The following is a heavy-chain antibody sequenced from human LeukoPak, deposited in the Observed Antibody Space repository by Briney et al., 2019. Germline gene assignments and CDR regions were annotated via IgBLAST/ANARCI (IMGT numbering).Heavy chain of an antibody. V-gene: IGHV3-30*02. Sequence: PGGSLRLSCAASGFTFSSYGMHWVRQAPGKGLEWVAFIRYDGSNKYYADSVKGRFTISRDNSKNTLYLQMNSLRAEDTAVYYCAKPENTYYYDSSGYSAPTEHFDYWGQGTLVTVSS. CDR2: IRYDGSNK. CDR1: GFTFSSYG. CDR3: AKPENTYYYDSSGYSAPTEHFDY. J-gene: IGHJ4*02. D-gene: IGHD3-22*01.